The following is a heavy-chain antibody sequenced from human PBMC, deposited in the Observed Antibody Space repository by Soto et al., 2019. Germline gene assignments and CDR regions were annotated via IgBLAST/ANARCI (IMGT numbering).Heavy chain of an antibody. J-gene: IGHJ6*04. CDR3: ARRGGSGSYHMDG. D-gene: IGHD3-10*01. CDR2: IYPGDSDT. V-gene: IGHV5-51*01. Sequence: GESLKISCKGSGYSFSSYWIAWVRQMPGKGLEWMGIIYPGDSDTRYSPSFQGQVTISADKSIRTAYLQRSSLKASDTAMYYCARRGGSGSYHMDGWGKGNRVALCS. CDR1: GYSFSSYW.